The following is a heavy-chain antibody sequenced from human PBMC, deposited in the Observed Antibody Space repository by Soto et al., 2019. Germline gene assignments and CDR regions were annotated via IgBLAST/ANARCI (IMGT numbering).Heavy chain of an antibody. V-gene: IGHV1-18*01. CDR3: ARDRLRGYDSSGFYS. J-gene: IGHJ4*02. Sequence: QVQLVQSGAELRKPGASVKVSCQAYGYRFSSYGVHWLRQAPGQGLEWMGWIDPNNGNRNYAQKFEDRLSMTTATSTNTIYKELKSLKSHDTAIYYCARDRLRGYDSSGFYSWGQGTLVTVSS. D-gene: IGHD3-22*01. CDR2: IDPNNGNR. CDR1: GYRFSSYG.